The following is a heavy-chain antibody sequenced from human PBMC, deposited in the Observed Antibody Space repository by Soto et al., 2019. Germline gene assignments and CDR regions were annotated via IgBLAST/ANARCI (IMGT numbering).Heavy chain of an antibody. CDR1: GGSSSRYD. CDR2: MYYSGST. V-gene: IGHV4-59*01. CDR3: IESSGWPRAFAY. Sequence: PSETLSVTCTVSGGSSSRYDWSWVRQPPGKGLEWIGYMYYSGSTHSNPSSKSRVTMSVDTSHKRFSLKLASVTAADTAIYYCIESSGWPRAFAYGGHGALVTVPS. J-gene: IGHJ4*01. D-gene: IGHD6-19*01.